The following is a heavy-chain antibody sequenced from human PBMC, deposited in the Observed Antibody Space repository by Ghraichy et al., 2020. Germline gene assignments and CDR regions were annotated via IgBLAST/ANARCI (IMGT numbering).Heavy chain of an antibody. J-gene: IGHJ4*02. CDR1: GFTFSSYA. V-gene: IGHV3-64D*06. CDR3: VKAYYDILTGYYILDY. CDR2: ISSNGGST. Sequence: GSLRLSCSASGFTFSSYAMHWVRQAPGKGLEYVSGISSNGGSTYYADSVKGRFTISRDNSKNTLYLQMSSLRAEDTAVYYCVKAYYDILTGYYILDYWGQGTLVTVSS. D-gene: IGHD3-9*01.